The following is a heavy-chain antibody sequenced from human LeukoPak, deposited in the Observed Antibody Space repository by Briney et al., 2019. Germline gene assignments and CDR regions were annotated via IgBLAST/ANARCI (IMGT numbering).Heavy chain of an antibody. CDR1: GGSFSGYY. V-gene: IGHV4-34*01. CDR2: INHSGST. D-gene: IGHD6-19*01. J-gene: IGHJ4*02. Sequence: PSETLPLTCAVYGGSFSGYYWSWIRQPPGKGLEWIGEINHSGSTNYNPSLKSRVTISVDTSKNQFSLKLSSVTAADTAVYYCARGPGTAVAGNSPISGYFDYWGQGTLVTVSS. CDR3: ARGPGTAVAGNSPISGYFDY.